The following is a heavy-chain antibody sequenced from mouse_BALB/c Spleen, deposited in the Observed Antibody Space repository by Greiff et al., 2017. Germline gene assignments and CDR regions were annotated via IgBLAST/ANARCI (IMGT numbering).Heavy chain of an antibody. D-gene: IGHD1-1*01. CDR1: GFTFSSYT. CDR3: TRDRGITTGYFDY. CDR2: ISSGGSYT. V-gene: IGHV5-6-4*01. J-gene: IGHJ2*01. Sequence: EVMLVESGGGLVKPGGSLKLSCAASGFTFSSYTMSWVRQTPEKRLEWVATISSGGSYTYYPDSVKGRFTISRDNAKNTLYLQMSSLKSEDTAMYYCTRDRGITTGYFDYWGQGTTLTVSS.